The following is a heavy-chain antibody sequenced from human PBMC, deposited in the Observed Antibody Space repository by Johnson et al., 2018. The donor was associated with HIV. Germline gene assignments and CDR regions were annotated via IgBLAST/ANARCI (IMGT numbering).Heavy chain of an antibody. CDR1: GFSVSSNY. J-gene: IGHJ3*02. Sequence: VQLVESGGGTVQPGGSLRLSCAASGFSVSSNYMSWVRQAPGKGLEWVSVLYSGGNTYYADSVKGRFTISRDNAKNSLYLQMNSLRAGDTAVYYCARQTTVVSGDAFDIWGQGTMVTVSS. D-gene: IGHD4-23*01. CDR2: LYSGGNT. V-gene: IGHV3-66*04. CDR3: ARQTTVVSGDAFDI.